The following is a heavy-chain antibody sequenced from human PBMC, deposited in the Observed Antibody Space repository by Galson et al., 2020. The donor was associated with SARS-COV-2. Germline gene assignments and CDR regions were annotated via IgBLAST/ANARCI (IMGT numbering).Heavy chain of an antibody. Sequence: KIGESLKISCAASGFTFSDFYMSWIRQAPGKGLEWLSYIGRSGSPTYYADSVKGRFTLYRDNSKNSLYLQMNSLRAEDTAVYYCARDPAPGRMDVWGQGNMVTVSS. V-gene: IGHV3-11*01. CDR3: ARDPAPGRMDV. CDR2: IGRSGSPT. CDR1: GFTFSDFY. J-gene: IGHJ6*02.